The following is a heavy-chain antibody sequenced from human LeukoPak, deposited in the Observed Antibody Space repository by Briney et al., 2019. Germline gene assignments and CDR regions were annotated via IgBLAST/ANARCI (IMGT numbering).Heavy chain of an antibody. CDR3: ARLRWSPRAYYFDY. V-gene: IGHV4-34*01. CDR1: GGSFSGYY. CDR2: INHSGST. Sequence: PETLSLTCAVYGGSFSGYYWSWIRQPPGKGLEWIGEINHSGSTNYNPSLKSRVTISVDTSKNQFSLKLSSVTAADTAVYYCARLRWSPRAYYFDYWGQGTLVTVSS. D-gene: IGHD4-23*01. J-gene: IGHJ4*02.